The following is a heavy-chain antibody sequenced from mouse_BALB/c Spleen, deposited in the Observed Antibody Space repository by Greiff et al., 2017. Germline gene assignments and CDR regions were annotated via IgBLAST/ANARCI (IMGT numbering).Heavy chain of an antibody. D-gene: IGHD3-3*01. J-gene: IGHJ2*01. CDR3: ARGDWDY. CDR1: GYSITSDYA. Sequence: DVKLVESGPGLVKPSQSLSLTCTVTGYSITSDYAWNWIRQFPGNKLEWMGYISYSGSTSYNPSLKSRISITRDTSKNQFFLQLNSVTTEDTATYYCARGDWDYWGQGTTLTVSS. V-gene: IGHV3-2*02. CDR2: ISYSGST.